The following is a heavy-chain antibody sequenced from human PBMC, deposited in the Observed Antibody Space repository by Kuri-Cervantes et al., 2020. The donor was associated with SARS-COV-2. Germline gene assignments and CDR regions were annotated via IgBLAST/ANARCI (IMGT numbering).Heavy chain of an antibody. J-gene: IGHJ4*02. CDR1: GYTFTSYG. V-gene: IGHV1-69*06. CDR3: ARESVGATFDY. D-gene: IGHD1-26*01. CDR2: IIPIFGTA. Sequence: SVKVSCKASGYTFTSYGISWVRQAPGQGLEWMGGIIPIFGTANYAQKFQGRVTITADKSTSTACMELSSLRSEDTAVYYCARESVGATFDYRGQGTLVTVSS.